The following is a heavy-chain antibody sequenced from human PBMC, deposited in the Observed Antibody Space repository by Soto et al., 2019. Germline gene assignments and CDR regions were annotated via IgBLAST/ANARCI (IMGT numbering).Heavy chain of an antibody. CDR1: GYTFTSYD. CDR2: MNPNSVNT. V-gene: IGHV1-8*01. Sequence: QVQLVQSGAEVKKPGASVKVSCKASGYTFTSYDINWVRQATGQGLEWMGWMNPNSVNTGYAQKLQGRVTMTRSTSISTAYMELSSLRSEDTAVYYCARGGYYYDSSAYYRPFDYWGQGTLVTVSS. J-gene: IGHJ4*02. CDR3: ARGGYYYDSSAYYRPFDY. D-gene: IGHD3-22*01.